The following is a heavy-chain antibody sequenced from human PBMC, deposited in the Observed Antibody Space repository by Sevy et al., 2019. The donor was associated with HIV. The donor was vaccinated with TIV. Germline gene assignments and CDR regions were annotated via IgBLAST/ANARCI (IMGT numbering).Heavy chain of an antibody. V-gene: IGHV4-4*02. CDR3: ARRFYYDSSTHYHYYFDS. J-gene: IGHJ4*02. Sequence: GSLRLSCAVSGGSISSSNWWSWVRQPPGKGLEWIGEVYHSGTTNYNPSLKSRVTMSVDKSKNQFSPKLNSVTAADTAVYYCARRFYYDSSTHYHYYFDSWGQGALVTVSS. CDR1: GGSISSSNW. D-gene: IGHD3-22*01. CDR2: VYHSGTT.